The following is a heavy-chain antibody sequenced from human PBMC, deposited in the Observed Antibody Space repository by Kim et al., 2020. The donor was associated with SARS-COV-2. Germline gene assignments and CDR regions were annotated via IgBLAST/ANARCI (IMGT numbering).Heavy chain of an antibody. V-gene: IGHV4-39*07. J-gene: IGHJ4*02. CDR3: ARDPSITMVRGVRPFDY. D-gene: IGHD3-10*01. Sequence: LQSRVTISVDTSKNPFSLKLSSVTAADTAVYYCARDPSITMVRGVRPFDYWGQGTLVTVSS.